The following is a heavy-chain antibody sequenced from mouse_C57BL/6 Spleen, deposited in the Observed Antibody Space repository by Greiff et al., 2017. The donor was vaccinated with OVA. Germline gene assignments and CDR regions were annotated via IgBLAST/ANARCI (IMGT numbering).Heavy chain of an antibody. CDR1: GYTFTSYW. J-gene: IGHJ3*01. V-gene: IGHV1-52*01. CDR3: ARSEESDYGRFAY. Sequence: QVQLQQSGAELVRPGSSVKLSCKASGYTFTSYWMHWVKQRPIQGLEWIGNIDPSDSETHYNQKFKDKATLTVDKSSSTAYMQLSSLTSEDSAVYYCARSEESDYGRFAYWGQGTLVTVSA. D-gene: IGHD1-1*02. CDR2: IDPSDSET.